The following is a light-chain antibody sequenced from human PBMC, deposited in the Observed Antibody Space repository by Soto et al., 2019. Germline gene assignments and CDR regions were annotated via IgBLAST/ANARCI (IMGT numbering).Light chain of an antibody. Sequence: EIVMTQSPATLSVSPRERATLSCRASQSVSSNLAWYQQKPGQAPRLLSYGASTRATGIPARFSGSGSGTEFTLTISSLASEDFAVYYFQQYNNWPPWTFGQGPEVEIK. CDR2: GAS. CDR1: QSVSSN. V-gene: IGKV3-15*01. J-gene: IGKJ1*01. CDR3: QQYNNWPPWT.